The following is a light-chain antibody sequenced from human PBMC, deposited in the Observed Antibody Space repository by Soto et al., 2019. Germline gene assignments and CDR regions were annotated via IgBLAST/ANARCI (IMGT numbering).Light chain of an antibody. J-gene: IGLJ2*01. Sequence: QSVLTQPPSVSGAPGQRVTISCTGSSSNIGAGYDVHWYQQLPGTAPKLLIYGNSNRPSGVPDRFSGSKSGTSASLAITGLQAEDEADYFCQFHDSSLSAVVFGGGTKLTVL. CDR1: SSNIGAGYD. V-gene: IGLV1-40*01. CDR2: GNS. CDR3: QFHDSSLSAVV.